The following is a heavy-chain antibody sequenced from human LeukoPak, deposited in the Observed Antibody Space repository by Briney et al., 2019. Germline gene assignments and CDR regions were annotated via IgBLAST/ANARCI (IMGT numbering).Heavy chain of an antibody. Sequence: GESLKISCKGSGYSFTSYWIGWVRQMPGKGLEWMGIIYPGDSDTRYSPSFQGQVTISADKSISTAYLQWSGLKDSDTAMYYCVRQGKISTGRNYFDYWGQGTLVTVSS. J-gene: IGHJ4*02. CDR2: IYPGDSDT. D-gene: IGHD1-1*01. CDR1: GYSFTSYW. CDR3: VRQGKISTGRNYFDY. V-gene: IGHV5-51*01.